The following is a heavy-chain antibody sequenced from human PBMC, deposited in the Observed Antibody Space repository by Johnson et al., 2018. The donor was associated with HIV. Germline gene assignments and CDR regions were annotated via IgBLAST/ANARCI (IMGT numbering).Heavy chain of an antibody. CDR2: ISFDGANT. V-gene: IGHV3-30*04. CDR3: ARDRGGYSYGYDSDAFDI. CDR1: GFTFSSYT. Sequence: VQLVESGGGVVQPGRSLRLSCAASGFTFSSYTMHWVRQAPGKGLEWVAVISFDGANTYYADSVKGRFTISRDNSKNTLYLQMNSLRVEDTAVYYCARDRGGYSYGYDSDAFDIWGRGTMVTVSS. D-gene: IGHD5-18*01. J-gene: IGHJ3*02.